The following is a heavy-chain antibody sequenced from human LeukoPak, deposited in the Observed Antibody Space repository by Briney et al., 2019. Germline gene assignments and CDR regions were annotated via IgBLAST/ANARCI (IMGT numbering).Heavy chain of an antibody. D-gene: IGHD3-9*01. CDR3: AKDRRPVTGSFDY. CDR2: ISDDGSNK. CDR1: RFTFSSYG. Sequence: PGRSLRLSCAASRFTFSSYGMHWVGQAPGKGLEWVAVISDDGSNKYYTDSVKGRFTISRANSKNTLYLQMNSLRAEDTAVYYCAKDRRPVTGSFDYWGQGTLVTVSS. J-gene: IGHJ4*02. V-gene: IGHV3-30*18.